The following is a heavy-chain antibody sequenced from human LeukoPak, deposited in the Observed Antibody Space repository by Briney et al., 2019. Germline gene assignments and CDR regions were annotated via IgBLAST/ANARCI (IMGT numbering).Heavy chain of an antibody. Sequence: PGGSLRLSCAASGFTFRSYSMNWVRQAPGKGLEWVSSIGSSSNYIYYADSVEGRFIISRDNAKNSLYLQMNSLRAEDTAVYYCARGGTSRYDFIYWGQGTLVPVSS. D-gene: IGHD3-3*01. J-gene: IGHJ4*02. CDR2: IGSSSNYI. CDR3: ARGGTSRYDFIY. V-gene: IGHV3-21*01. CDR1: GFTFRSYS.